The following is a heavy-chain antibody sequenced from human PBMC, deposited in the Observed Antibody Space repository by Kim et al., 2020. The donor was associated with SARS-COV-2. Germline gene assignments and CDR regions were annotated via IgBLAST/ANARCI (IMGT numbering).Heavy chain of an antibody. CDR3: AREGYTAMVKDGGMTIDY. J-gene: IGHJ4*02. CDR1: GFTFSSYG. Sequence: GGSLRLSCAASGFTFSSYGMHWVRQAPGKGLEWVAVIWYDGSNKYYADSVKGRFTISRDNSKNTLYLQMNSLRAEDTAAYYCAREGYTAMVKDGGMTIDYWGQGTLVTVSS. CDR2: IWYDGSNK. V-gene: IGHV3-33*01. D-gene: IGHD5-18*01.